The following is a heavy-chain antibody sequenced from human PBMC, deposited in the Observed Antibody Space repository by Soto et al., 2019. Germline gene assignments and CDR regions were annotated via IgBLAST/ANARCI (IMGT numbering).Heavy chain of an antibody. CDR1: GYTFTGYY. Sequence: ASVKVSCKASGYTFTGYYMHWVRQAPGQGLEWMGWINPNSGGTNYAQKFQGWVTMTRDTSISTAYMELSRLRSDDTAVYYCARVTDCSSTICYAGIQAFHIWGQGPMVTVS. CDR3: ARVTDCSSTICYAGIQAFHI. D-gene: IGHD2-2*01. V-gene: IGHV1-2*04. J-gene: IGHJ3*02. CDR2: INPNSGGT.